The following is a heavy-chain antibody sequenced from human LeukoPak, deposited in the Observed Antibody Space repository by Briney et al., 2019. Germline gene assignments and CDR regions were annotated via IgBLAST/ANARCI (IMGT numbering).Heavy chain of an antibody. D-gene: IGHD2-15*01. CDR3: ARDCSGGSCFTADAFDI. V-gene: IGHV1-69*04. CDR2: IIPILGIA. Sequence: GASVKVSCKASGGTFSSYAISWVRQAPGQGLEWMGRIIPILGIANYAQKFQGRVTITADKSTSTAYMELSSLRSEDTAVYYCARDCSGGSCFTADAFDIWGQGTMVTVSS. J-gene: IGHJ3*02. CDR1: GGTFSSYA.